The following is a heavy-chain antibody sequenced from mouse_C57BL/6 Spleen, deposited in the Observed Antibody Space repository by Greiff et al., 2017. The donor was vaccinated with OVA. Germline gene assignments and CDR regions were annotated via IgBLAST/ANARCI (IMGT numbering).Heavy chain of an antibody. CDR1: GYTFTVYE. Sequence: VQLQQSGAELVRPGASVTLSCKASGYTFTVYEMHWVKQTPVHGLEWIGAIDPETGGTAYNQKFKGKAILTADKSSSTAYMELRSLTSEDSAVYYCTRWRDYDQFAYWGQGTLVTVSA. D-gene: IGHD2-4*01. CDR2: IDPETGGT. V-gene: IGHV1-15*01. J-gene: IGHJ3*01. CDR3: TRWRDYDQFAY.